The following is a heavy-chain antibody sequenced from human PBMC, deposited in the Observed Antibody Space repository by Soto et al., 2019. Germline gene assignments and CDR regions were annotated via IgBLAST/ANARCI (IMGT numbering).Heavy chain of an antibody. Sequence: QVQLVQSGAEVKKPGSSVKVSCTASGGTFNSYGLSWVRQAPGQGLEWMGRIVPIFGSANYAQKFQGRVTITADKSTSTAYMELSSMRSEDTAVYYCARRVNAYSGFATDCWGQGTLVTVSS. J-gene: IGHJ4*02. CDR2: IVPIFGSA. D-gene: IGHD5-12*01. CDR3: ARRVNAYSGFATDC. V-gene: IGHV1-69*06. CDR1: GGTFNSYG.